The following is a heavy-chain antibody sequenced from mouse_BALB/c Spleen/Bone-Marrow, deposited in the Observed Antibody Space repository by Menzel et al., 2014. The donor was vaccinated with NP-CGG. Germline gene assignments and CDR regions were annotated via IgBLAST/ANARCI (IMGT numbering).Heavy chain of an antibody. V-gene: IGHV1-18*01. J-gene: IGHJ3*01. D-gene: IGHD2-3*01. CDR3: ARGDGYYARFAY. CDR1: GYTFTDYN. Sequence: LVKLVASVKIPCKASGYTFTDYNMDWVKQSHGKSLEWIGDINPNNGGTIYNQKFKGKATLTVDKSSSTAYMELRSLTSEDTAVYYCARGDGYYARFAYWGQGTLVTVSA. CDR2: INPNNGGT.